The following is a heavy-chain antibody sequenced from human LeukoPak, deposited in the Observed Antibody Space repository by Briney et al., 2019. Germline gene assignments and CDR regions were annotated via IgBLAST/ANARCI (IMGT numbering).Heavy chain of an antibody. CDR2: IYYSGST. J-gene: IGHJ4*02. Sequence: SETLSLTCTVSGGSISSSSYYWGWIRQPPGKGLEWIGSIYYSGSTYYNPSLKSRVTISVDTSKNQFSLKLSSVTAADTAVYYCARTITIFGPFRALGYWGQGTLVTVSS. V-gene: IGHV4-39*07. D-gene: IGHD3-3*01. CDR1: GGSISSSSYY. CDR3: ARTITIFGPFRALGY.